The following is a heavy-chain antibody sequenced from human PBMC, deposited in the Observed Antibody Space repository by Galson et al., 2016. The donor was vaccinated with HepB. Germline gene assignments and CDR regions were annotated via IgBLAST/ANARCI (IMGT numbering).Heavy chain of an antibody. J-gene: IGHJ5*02. CDR2: IDHSGST. CDR3: ARRTVVPTAGNWSDP. D-gene: IGHD2-2*01. Sequence: ETLSLTCAVYGGSFSGYYWSWIRQPPGKGLAWIGEIDHSGSTNYNPSLKSRVTISADTSKNQVSLMVTSVTAADTAVYYCARRTVVPTAGNWSDPWGQGTLVTVSS. V-gene: IGHV4-34*01. CDR1: GGSFSGYY.